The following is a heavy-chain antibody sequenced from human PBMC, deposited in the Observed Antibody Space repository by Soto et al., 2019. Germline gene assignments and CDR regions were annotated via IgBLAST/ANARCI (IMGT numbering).Heavy chain of an antibody. Sequence: SETLSLTCTVSGGSISSYYWRWLRQPPGKGLEWIGCVYSGGTTDYNPSLNSRATLSVDTSKNQFSLKLSSVTAADTAVYYCARDIGSYAYGEGYWGQGIQVTVSS. V-gene: IGHV4-4*07. J-gene: IGHJ4*02. CDR3: ARDIGSYAYGEGY. D-gene: IGHD3-10*01. CDR1: GGSISSYY. CDR2: VYSGGTT.